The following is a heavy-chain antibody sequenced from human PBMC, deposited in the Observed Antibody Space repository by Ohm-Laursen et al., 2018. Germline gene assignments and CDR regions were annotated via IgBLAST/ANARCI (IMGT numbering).Heavy chain of an antibody. J-gene: IGHJ4*02. CDR2: ISYDGSNK. CDR3: AKDTGIRYTWAHFDY. CDR1: GFAFSSYG. D-gene: IGHD1-14*01. Sequence: SLRLSCAASGFAFSSYGMHWVRQAPGKGLEWVSVISYDGSNKYYADSVKGRFTISRDNSKNMLYLQMNSLRAEDTAVYYCAKDTGIRYTWAHFDYWGQGTLVTVSS. V-gene: IGHV3-30*18.